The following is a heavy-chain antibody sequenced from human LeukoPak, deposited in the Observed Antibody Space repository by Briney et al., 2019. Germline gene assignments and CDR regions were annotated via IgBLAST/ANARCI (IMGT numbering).Heavy chain of an antibody. CDR2: IYTSGST. J-gene: IGHJ4*02. Sequence: SETLSLTCTVSGGSISSYYWSCIRQPAGKGLEWIGRIYTSGSTNYNPSLKSRVTMSVDTSKNQISLKLSSVTAADTAVYYCAREIGDYYDSSGYRTYYFDYWGQGTLVTVSS. CDR1: GGSISSYY. V-gene: IGHV4-4*07. D-gene: IGHD3-22*01. CDR3: AREIGDYYDSSGYRTYYFDY.